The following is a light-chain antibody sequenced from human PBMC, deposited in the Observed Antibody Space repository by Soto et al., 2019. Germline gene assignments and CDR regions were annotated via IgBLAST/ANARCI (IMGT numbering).Light chain of an antibody. J-gene: IGLJ3*02. CDR3: QSFDSTNVVV. V-gene: IGLV6-57*04. CDR2: EDN. Sequence: NFMLTHPQSVSASPGKTGTISCTRDSGSVASNYVQWYQQRPGSAPTTVFFEDNRRPSGVPDRFSGSIDSSSNSASLTISGLKTEDEADYYCQSFDSTNVVVFGGGTKVTVL. CDR1: SGSVASNY.